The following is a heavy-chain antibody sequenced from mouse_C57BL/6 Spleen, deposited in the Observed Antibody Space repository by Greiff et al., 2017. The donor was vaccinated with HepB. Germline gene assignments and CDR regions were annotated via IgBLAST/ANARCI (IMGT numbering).Heavy chain of an antibody. CDR1: GYSITSGYY. V-gene: IGHV3-6*01. D-gene: IGHD1-1*01. Sequence: EVQLKESGPGLVKPSQSLSLTCSVTGYSITSGYYWNWIRQFPGSKLEWMGYISYDGSNNYNPSLKNRISITRDTSKNQFFLKLNSVTTEDTATYYCARTYYGSSYGFAYWGQGTLVTVSA. CDR3: ARTYYGSSYGFAY. J-gene: IGHJ3*01. CDR2: ISYDGSN.